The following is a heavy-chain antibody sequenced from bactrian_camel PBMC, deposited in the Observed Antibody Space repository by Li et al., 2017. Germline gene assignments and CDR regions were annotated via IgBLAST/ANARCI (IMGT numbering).Heavy chain of an antibody. Sequence: HVQLVESGGGSVQAGGSLRLSCAASGFISKTKCMGWFRQAPGKEREGIASLYTGGGDPYYADSVKDRFTISSDTAKSTLYLHLTTLKPEDTAMYYCAAKDGSWCHRL. D-gene: IGHD6*01. CDR1: GFISKTKC. J-gene: IGHJ4*01. CDR2: LYTGGGDP. V-gene: IGHV3S54*01.